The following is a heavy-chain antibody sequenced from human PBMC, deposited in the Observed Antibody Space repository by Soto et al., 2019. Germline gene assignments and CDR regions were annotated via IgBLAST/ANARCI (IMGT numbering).Heavy chain of an antibody. CDR3: AREPNWNDVSFDN. CDR1: GFTFITYS. D-gene: IGHD1-1*01. J-gene: IGHJ4*02. CDR2: INSNGRSI. V-gene: IGHV3-48*01. Sequence: EVRLVESGGGLVQPGGSLRLSCAASGFTFITYSINWVRQAPGKGLEWLSYINSNGRSIFYADSVQGRFTISRDNAQNSVYLQMNSPRPEDTAVYYCAREPNWNDVSFDNWGQGTLVTVSS.